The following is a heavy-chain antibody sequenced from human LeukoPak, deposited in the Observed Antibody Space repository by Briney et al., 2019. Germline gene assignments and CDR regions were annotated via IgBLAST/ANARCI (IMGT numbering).Heavy chain of an antibody. CDR1: GGSVSDYY. J-gene: IGHJ4*02. D-gene: IGHD3-10*01. CDR2: IYYTGSS. CDR3: ARDYNGSGVDY. V-gene: IGHV4-59*02. Sequence: SETLSLTCTVSGGSVSDYYWSWIRQSPGKGLEWIGYIYYTGSSSYNPSLRSRVTISADTSKNQFSLKLSSVTAADTAVYYCARDYNGSGVDYWGQGTLVTVSS.